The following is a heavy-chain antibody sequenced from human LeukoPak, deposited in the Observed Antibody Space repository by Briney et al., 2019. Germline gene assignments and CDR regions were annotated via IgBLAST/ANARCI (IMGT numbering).Heavy chain of an antibody. J-gene: IGHJ4*02. V-gene: IGHV4-59*01. CDR2: IYYSGST. D-gene: IGHD6-19*01. Sequence: PSETLSLTCTVSGGSISSYYWSWIRQPPGKGLEWIGYIYYSGSTNYNPSLKSRVTISVDTSKNQFSLKLGSVTAADTAVYYCARDSGSGWYPAYDYWGQGTLVTVSS. CDR1: GGSISSYY. CDR3: ARDSGSGWYPAYDY.